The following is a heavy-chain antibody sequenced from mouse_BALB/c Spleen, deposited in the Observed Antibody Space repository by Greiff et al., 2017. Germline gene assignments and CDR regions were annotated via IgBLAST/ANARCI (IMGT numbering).Heavy chain of an antibody. J-gene: IGHJ4*01. Sequence: QVQLKESGAELAKPGASVKMSCKASGYTFTSYWMHWVKQRPGQGLEWIGYINPSTGYTEYNQKFKDKATLTADKSSSTAYMQLSSLTSEDSAVYYCARGDSITTAPSVMDYWGQGTSVTVSS. CDR3: ARGDSITTAPSVMDY. V-gene: IGHV1-7*01. CDR1: GYTFTSYW. D-gene: IGHD1-2*01. CDR2: INPSTGYT.